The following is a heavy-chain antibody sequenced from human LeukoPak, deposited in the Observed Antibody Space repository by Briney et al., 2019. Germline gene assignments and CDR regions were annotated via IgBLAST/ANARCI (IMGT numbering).Heavy chain of an antibody. J-gene: IGHJ4*02. Sequence: SETLSLTCTVSGGSISSGSYYWSWIRQPAGKGLERIGRIYTSGSTNYNPSLKSRVTISVDTSKNQFSLKLSSVTAADTAVYYCAIDPIYYDSSGHHGYWGQGTLVTVSS. D-gene: IGHD3-22*01. CDR1: GGSISSGSYY. CDR2: IYTSGST. V-gene: IGHV4-61*02. CDR3: AIDPIYYDSSGHHGY.